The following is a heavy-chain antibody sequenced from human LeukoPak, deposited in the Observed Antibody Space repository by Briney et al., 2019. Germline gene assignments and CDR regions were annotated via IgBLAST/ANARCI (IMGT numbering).Heavy chain of an antibody. D-gene: IGHD6-19*01. CDR2: IYHTGST. V-gene: IGHV4-30-2*01. CDR1: GDSISNGGYY. CDR3: ARVEQWLAL. J-gene: IGHJ4*02. Sequence: SETLSLTCTVSGDSISNGGYYWSWIRQPSGKGLEWIGYIYHTGSTYYNPSLKSRVTISVDRSKNHFSLKVSSVTAADTAVYYCARVEQWLALWGQGTLVTVSS.